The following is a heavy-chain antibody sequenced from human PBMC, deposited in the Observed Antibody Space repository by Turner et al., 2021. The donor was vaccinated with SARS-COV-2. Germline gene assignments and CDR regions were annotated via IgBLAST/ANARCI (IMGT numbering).Heavy chain of an antibody. D-gene: IGHD4-4*01. CDR2: INPNSGGT. CDR1: GYTFTGYY. Sequence: QVQLVQSGAEVKKPGASVKVSCKASGYTFTGYYMHWLRQAPGQGLEWMGWINPNSGGTNYVQKFQGRVTITRDTSISTAYMEVSRLRSDDTAVYYCYRGPDAFDIWGQGTMVTVSS. CDR3: YRGPDAFDI. J-gene: IGHJ3*02. V-gene: IGHV1-2*02.